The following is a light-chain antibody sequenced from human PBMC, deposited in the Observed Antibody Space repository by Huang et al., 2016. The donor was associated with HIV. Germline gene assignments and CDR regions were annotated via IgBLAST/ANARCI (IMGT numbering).Light chain of an antibody. CDR1: ESVGTN. Sequence: EIVMTQSPATLSAFPGKVTTLSCRASESVGTNLAGYQQKPGQAPSLVFYGASTRATGFPPRFSASGSGTEFTLSISGLQSEDFAIYYCQQYNNWPYTFGQGTKVEIE. J-gene: IGKJ2*01. CDR2: GAS. CDR3: QQYNNWPYT. V-gene: IGKV3-15*01.